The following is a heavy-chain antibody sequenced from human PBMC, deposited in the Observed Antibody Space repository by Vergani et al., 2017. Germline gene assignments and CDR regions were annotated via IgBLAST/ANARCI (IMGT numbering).Heavy chain of an antibody. CDR1: GDSIRSSNSY. D-gene: IGHD6-19*01. CDR3: ARHSTVEWLVKLGWIDP. CDR2: IYYSGST. V-gene: IGHV4-39*01. Sequence: QLQLQESGPELVKPSATLSLTCSVSGDSIRSSNSYWGWISQHPGNGLEWIASIYYSGSTYYNPSLKSRVTISVDTSKNQFSLKLCSVNAADTAVYFWARHSTVEWLVKLGWIDPWGQGILVTVSS. J-gene: IGHJ5*02.